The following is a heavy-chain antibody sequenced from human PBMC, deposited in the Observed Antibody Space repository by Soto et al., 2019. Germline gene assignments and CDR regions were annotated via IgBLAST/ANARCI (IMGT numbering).Heavy chain of an antibody. V-gene: IGHV6-1*01. CDR1: GDSVSSNSAA. D-gene: IGHD6-6*01. J-gene: IGHJ6*02. Sequence: PSQTLSLTCAISGDSVSSNSAAWNWIRQSPSRGLESLGRTYYRSKWYNDYEVSVKSRITINPDTSKNQFSLQLNSVTPEDTAVYYCRRVRTSSPINYYQYGMDVWGQGTTVTVS. CDR2: TYYRSKWYN. CDR3: RRVRTSSPINYYQYGMDV.